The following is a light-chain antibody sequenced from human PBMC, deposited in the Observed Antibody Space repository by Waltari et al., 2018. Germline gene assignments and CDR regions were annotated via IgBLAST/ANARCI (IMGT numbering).Light chain of an antibody. Sequence: QTVLTQPPSASGTPGQRVTISCSGSSSNIGSNLVNWYQQLPGTAPKLLVYRNNQRPLGVPDRFSCSKSGTSASLAISGLQSEDEADYYCAAWDDSLSGKVFGGGTKLTVL. V-gene: IGLV1-44*01. CDR1: SSNIGSNL. CDR2: RNN. J-gene: IGLJ3*02. CDR3: AAWDDSLSGKV.